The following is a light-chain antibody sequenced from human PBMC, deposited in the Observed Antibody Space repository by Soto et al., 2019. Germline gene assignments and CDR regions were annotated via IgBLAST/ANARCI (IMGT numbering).Light chain of an antibody. J-gene: IGLJ2*01. V-gene: IGLV2-14*01. CDR1: SSDVGDYNY. CDR2: GVT. Sequence: QSALTQPASVSGSPGQSVTISCTGTSSDVGDYNYVSWYLQHPGKAPKLIIYGVTNRPSGISNRFSGSKSGNTASLTISGLQAEDEADYYCSSYTGTNTLVFGGRTKLTVL. CDR3: SSYTGTNTLV.